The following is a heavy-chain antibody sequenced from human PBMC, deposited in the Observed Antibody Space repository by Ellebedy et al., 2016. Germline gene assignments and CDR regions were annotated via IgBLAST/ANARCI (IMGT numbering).Heavy chain of an antibody. V-gene: IGHV4-39*07. D-gene: IGHD1-20*01. CDR2: IYYSGST. CDR3: ARGFYNWNY. J-gene: IGHJ4*02. Sequence: GSLRLSXTVSGGSISSSSYYWGWIRQPPGKGLEWIGSIYYSGSTYYNPSLKSRVTISVDTSKNRFSLKLSSVTAADTAVYYCARGFYNWNYWGQGTLVTVS. CDR1: GGSISSSSYY.